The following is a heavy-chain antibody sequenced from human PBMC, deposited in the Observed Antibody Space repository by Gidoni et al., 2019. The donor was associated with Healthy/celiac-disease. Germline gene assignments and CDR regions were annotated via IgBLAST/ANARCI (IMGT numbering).Heavy chain of an antibody. CDR3: ARDGDATMPNWFDP. CDR1: GFTFSNYG. V-gene: IGHV3-33*01. CDR2: IWSNGVNK. J-gene: IGHJ5*02. D-gene: IGHD5-18*01. Sequence: QVQLVESGGGVVQPGTSLRLSCVASGFTFSNYGMHWVIQAPGKGMEWVAVIWSNGVNKYYADSVKGRFTISRDNSKNTLDLHMNSLRAEDTAMYYCARDGDATMPNWFDPWGQGVLVTVSS.